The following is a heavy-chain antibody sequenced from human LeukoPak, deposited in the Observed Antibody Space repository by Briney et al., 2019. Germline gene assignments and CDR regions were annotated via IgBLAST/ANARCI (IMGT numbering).Heavy chain of an antibody. Sequence: GGSLRLSCAASGFTFSSYWMNWARQAPGKGLEWVASINHNGNVNYYVDSVKGRFTISRDNAMNSLYLQMSNLRAEDTAVYFCARGGGLDVWGQGATVTVSS. CDR1: GFTFSSYW. CDR3: ARGGGLDV. D-gene: IGHD3-16*01. J-gene: IGHJ6*02. V-gene: IGHV3-7*03. CDR2: INHNGNVN.